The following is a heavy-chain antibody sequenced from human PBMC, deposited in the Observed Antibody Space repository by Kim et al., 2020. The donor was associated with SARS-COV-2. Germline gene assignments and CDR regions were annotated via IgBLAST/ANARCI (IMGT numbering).Heavy chain of an antibody. CDR3: ARDHRDYYDSSGYFVY. J-gene: IGHJ4*02. D-gene: IGHD3-22*01. CDR1: GFTFSSYG. Sequence: GGSLRLSCAASGFTFSSYGMHWVRQAPGKGLEWVAVISYDGSNKYYADSVKGRFTISRDNSKNTLYLQINSLRAEDTAVYYCARDHRDYYDSSGYFVYWGQGTLVTLSS. V-gene: IGHV3-33*05. CDR2: ISYDGSNK.